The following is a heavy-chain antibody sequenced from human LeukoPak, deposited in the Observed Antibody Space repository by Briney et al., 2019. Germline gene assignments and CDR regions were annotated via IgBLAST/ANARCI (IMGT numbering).Heavy chain of an antibody. CDR1: GGSISSYY. V-gene: IGHV4-59*01. Sequence: SETLSLTCTVSGGSISSYYWSWIRQPPGKGLEWIGYIYYSGSTNYNPSLKSRVTISVDTSKNQFSLKLSSVTAADTAVYYCAAYCRGGSCYSRVRANWFDPWGQGTLVTVSS. J-gene: IGHJ5*02. CDR2: IYYSGST. D-gene: IGHD2-15*01. CDR3: AAYCRGGSCYSRVRANWFDP.